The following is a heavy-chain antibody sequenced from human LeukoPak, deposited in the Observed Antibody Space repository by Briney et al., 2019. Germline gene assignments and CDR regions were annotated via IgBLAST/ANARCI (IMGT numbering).Heavy chain of an antibody. CDR2: TSGSGGST. CDR1: GFTFSSYG. Sequence: QSGGSLRLSCAASGFTFSSYGMHWVRQAPGKGLEWVSATSGSGGSTYYADSVKGRFTISRDNSKNTLYPQMNSLRAEDTAVYYCAKVPGYSSSWAYDYWGQGTLVTVSS. CDR3: AKVPGYSSSWAYDY. J-gene: IGHJ4*02. V-gene: IGHV3-23*01. D-gene: IGHD6-13*01.